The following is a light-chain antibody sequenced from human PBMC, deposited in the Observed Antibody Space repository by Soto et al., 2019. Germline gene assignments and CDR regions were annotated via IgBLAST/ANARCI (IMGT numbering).Light chain of an antibody. Sequence: QSVLTQPASVSGPPGQSITISCTGTASDVGSSNLVSWYQQYPGKAPKLIIYEGRRRPSGVSGRFSGSKSGNTASLTISGLQAEDEADYYCCSFASSSTFYVFGTGTKVTVL. CDR2: EGR. CDR3: CSFASSSTFYV. CDR1: ASDVGSSNL. J-gene: IGLJ1*01. V-gene: IGLV2-23*01.